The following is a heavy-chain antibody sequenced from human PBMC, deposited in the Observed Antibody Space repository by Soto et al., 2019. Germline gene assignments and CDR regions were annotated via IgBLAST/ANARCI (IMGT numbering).Heavy chain of an antibody. CDR2: IYYSGST. Sequence: PSETLSLTCTVSGGSISSSSYYWGWIRQPPGKGLEWIGSIYYSGSTYYNPSLKSRVTISVNTSKNQFSLKLSSVTAADTAVYYCAGGGFSDWNWFDPWGQGTLVTVSS. CDR3: AGGGFSDWNWFDP. D-gene: IGHD3-16*01. V-gene: IGHV4-39*01. J-gene: IGHJ5*02. CDR1: GGSISSSSYY.